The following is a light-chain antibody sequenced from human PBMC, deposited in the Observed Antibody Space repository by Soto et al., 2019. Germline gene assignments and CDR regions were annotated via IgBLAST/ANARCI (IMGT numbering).Light chain of an antibody. Sequence: EIVLTQSPGTLXLXPXEXXTXXXRXSQXVRNTYLAWYQQKPGQAPRLLVSGASSRATGIPDRFSGSGSGTDFTLTINRLEPDDFAVYFCQQYGESPPTFGGGTRVEIK. CDR2: GAS. CDR1: QXVRNTY. CDR3: QQYGESPPT. V-gene: IGKV3-20*01. J-gene: IGKJ4*01.